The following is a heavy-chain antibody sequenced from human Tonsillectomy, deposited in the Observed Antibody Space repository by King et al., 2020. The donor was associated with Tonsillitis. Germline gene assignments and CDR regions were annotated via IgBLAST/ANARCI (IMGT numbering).Heavy chain of an antibody. J-gene: IGHJ4*02. Sequence: QLQESGPGLVKPSETLSLTCTVSGGSISSSSYYWGWIRQPPGKGLEWIGSIYYSGSTYYNPSLKSRVTISVDTSKNQFSLKLSSVTAADTAVYYCERHPPMVRGVTWDYFDYWGQGTLVTVSS. CDR3: ERHPPMVRGVTWDYFDY. CDR2: IYYSGST. V-gene: IGHV4-39*07. D-gene: IGHD3-10*01. CDR1: GGSISSSSYY.